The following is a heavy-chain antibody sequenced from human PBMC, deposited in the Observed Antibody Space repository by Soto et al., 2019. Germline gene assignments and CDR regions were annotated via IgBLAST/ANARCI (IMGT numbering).Heavy chain of an antibody. V-gene: IGHV5-51*01. CDR1: GYRFSSYW. J-gene: IGHJ6*02. D-gene: IGHD2-8*01. Sequence: GESLKISCQGSGYRFSSYWIAWVRQMPGKGLEWMGIIYPGDSDTIYSPSFQGQVTFSVDKSTSTAYLQWSSLTASDTAMYYCARQGSNGAYYYYGMYVWGQGTTVTVSS. CDR3: ARQGSNGAYYYYGMYV. CDR2: IYPGDSDT.